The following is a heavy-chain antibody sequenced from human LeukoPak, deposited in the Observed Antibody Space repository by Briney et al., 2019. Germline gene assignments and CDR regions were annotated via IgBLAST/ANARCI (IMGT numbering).Heavy chain of an antibody. J-gene: IGHJ4*02. CDR1: GFTFSSYA. Sequence: GGSLRLSCAASGFTFSSYAMSWVHQAPGKGLEWVSAISGSGGSTYYADSVKGRFTISRDNSKDTLYLQMNSLRAEDTAVYYCAKAFERDSSGYYYYDYWGQGTLVTVSS. V-gene: IGHV3-23*01. CDR2: ISGSGGST. CDR3: AKAFERDSSGYYYYDY. D-gene: IGHD3-22*01.